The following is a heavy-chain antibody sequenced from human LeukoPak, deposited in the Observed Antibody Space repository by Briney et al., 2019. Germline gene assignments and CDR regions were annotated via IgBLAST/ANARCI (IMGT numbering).Heavy chain of an antibody. CDR2: IYSSGTT. CDR3: ARQPHSYGPDYYYYYMDL. D-gene: IGHD5-18*01. J-gene: IGHJ6*03. CDR1: GGSVHSYDHY. Sequence: PSDTLSLTCTVSGGSVHSYDHYWAWIRQPPGKGLEWMGTIYSSGTTSYNPSLKSRVTISVDTSSNHFYLNLISVTAAGTALYYCARQPHSYGPDYYYYYMDLWGTGTTVTVSS. V-gene: IGHV4-39*01.